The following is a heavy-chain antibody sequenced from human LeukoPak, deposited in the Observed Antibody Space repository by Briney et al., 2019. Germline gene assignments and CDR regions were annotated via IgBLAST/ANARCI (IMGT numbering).Heavy chain of an antibody. CDR3: ASPSGIVAPIGAFDI. CDR2: INHSGST. V-gene: IGHV4-34*01. Sequence: PSETLSLTCAVYGGSFSGYYWSWLRQPPGKGLEWIGEINHSGSTNYNPSLTSRVTISVDTSKNQFSLTLSSVTAADTAVYYCASPSGIVAPIGAFDIWGQGTMVTVSS. J-gene: IGHJ3*02. D-gene: IGHD5-12*01. CDR1: GGSFSGYY.